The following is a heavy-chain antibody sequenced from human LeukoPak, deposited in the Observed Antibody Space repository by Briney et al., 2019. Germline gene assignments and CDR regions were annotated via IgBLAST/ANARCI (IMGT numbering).Heavy chain of an antibody. CDR1: GFTFSSYW. CDR2: IKQDGSEK. Sequence: PGGSLRLSCAASGFTFSSYWMSWVRQAPGKGLEWVANIKQDGSEKYYVDSVKGRFPISRDNAKNSLYLQMNSLRAEDTAVYYCARGIRFLEWSYDAFDIWGQGTMVTVSS. V-gene: IGHV3-7*01. J-gene: IGHJ3*02. CDR3: ARGIRFLEWSYDAFDI. D-gene: IGHD3-3*01.